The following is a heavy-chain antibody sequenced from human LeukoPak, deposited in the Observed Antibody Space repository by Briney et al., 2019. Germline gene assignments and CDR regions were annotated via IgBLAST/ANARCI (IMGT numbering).Heavy chain of an antibody. Sequence: PGGSLRLSCAASGFTFSSYDMNWVRQAPGRELEWISYISYISDSGTTIYYADSVKGRFTISRDDAKNSVYLQMNSLRDEDMAVYYCASSLSGWENYHYMDVWGRGTTVTISS. V-gene: IGHV3-48*03. D-gene: IGHD6-19*01. CDR2: ISDSGTTI. CDR1: GFTFSSYD. CDR3: ASSLSGWENYHYMDV. J-gene: IGHJ6*03.